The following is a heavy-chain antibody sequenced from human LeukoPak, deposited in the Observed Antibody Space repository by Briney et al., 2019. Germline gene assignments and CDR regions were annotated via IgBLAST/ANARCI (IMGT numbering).Heavy chain of an antibody. CDR3: ARMDFWSGYGFDY. CDR1: GGSISSYY. V-gene: IGHV4-59*08. Sequence: PSETLSLTCTVSGGSISSYYWSWIRQPPGKGLEWIGYIYYSGSTNYNPSLKSRVTISVDTSKNHFSLKLSSVTAADTAVYYCARMDFWSGYGFDYWGQGTLVTVSS. CDR2: IYYSGST. D-gene: IGHD3-3*01. J-gene: IGHJ4*02.